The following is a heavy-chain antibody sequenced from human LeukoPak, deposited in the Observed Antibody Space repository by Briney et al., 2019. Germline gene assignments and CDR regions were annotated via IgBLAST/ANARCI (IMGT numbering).Heavy chain of an antibody. D-gene: IGHD2-2*01. V-gene: IGHV3-23*01. Sequence: GGSLRLSCAASGFTFSSYAMSWLRQAPGKGLEWVSAISGSGGSTYYADSVKGRFTISRDNSKNTLYLQMNSLKTEDTAVYYCARVRYCSSTSCRGAPDIWGQGTMVTVSS. J-gene: IGHJ3*02. CDR1: GFTFSSYA. CDR3: ARVRYCSSTSCRGAPDI. CDR2: ISGSGGST.